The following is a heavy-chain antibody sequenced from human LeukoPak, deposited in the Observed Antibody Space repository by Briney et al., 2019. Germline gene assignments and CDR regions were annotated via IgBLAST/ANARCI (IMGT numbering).Heavy chain of an antibody. CDR2: IWYDGSNK. J-gene: IGHJ5*02. CDR3: ARDRSIAAAGWFDP. Sequence: PGGSLRLSCAASGFTFSSCGMHWVRQAPGKGLEWVAVIWYDGSNKYYADSVKGRFTISRDNSKNALYLQMNSLRAEDTAVYYCARDRSIAAAGWFDPWGQGTLVTVSS. V-gene: IGHV3-33*01. CDR1: GFTFSSCG. D-gene: IGHD6-13*01.